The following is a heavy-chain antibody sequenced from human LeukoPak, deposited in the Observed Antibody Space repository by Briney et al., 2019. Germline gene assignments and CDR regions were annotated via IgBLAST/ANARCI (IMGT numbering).Heavy chain of an antibody. J-gene: IGHJ4*02. V-gene: IGHV3-7*01. CDR2: IKQDGSEK. Sequence: GGSLRLSCAASGFTFSTYWMSWVRQAPGKGPEWVANIKQDGSEKYYVGSVKGRFTISRDNAKNSLYLQMNSLRAEDTAMYYCARDSAGNDYWGQGTLVTVSS. CDR3: ARDSAGNDY. D-gene: IGHD6-13*01. CDR1: GFTFSTYW.